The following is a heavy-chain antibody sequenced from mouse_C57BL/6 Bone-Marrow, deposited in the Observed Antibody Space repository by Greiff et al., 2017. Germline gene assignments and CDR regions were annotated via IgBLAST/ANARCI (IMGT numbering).Heavy chain of an antibody. D-gene: IGHD3-2*02. CDR1: GFTFTDYY. CDR3: ARDSSGYDYFDY. Sequence: EVMLVESGGGLVQPGGSLSLSCAASGFTFTDYYMSWVRQPPGKALEWLGFIRNKANGYTTEYSASVKGRFTISRDNSQSILYLQMNALRAEDSATYYCARDSSGYDYFDYWGQGTTLTVSA. J-gene: IGHJ2*01. V-gene: IGHV7-3*01. CDR2: IRNKANGYTT.